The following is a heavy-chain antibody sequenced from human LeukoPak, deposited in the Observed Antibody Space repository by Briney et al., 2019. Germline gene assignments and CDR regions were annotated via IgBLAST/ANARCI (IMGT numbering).Heavy chain of an antibody. CDR3: AKDRSSNWPGRGMDV. CDR2: ISWNSGSI. J-gene: IGHJ6*02. CDR1: GFTFDDYA. D-gene: IGHD6-13*01. V-gene: IGHV3-9*01. Sequence: GRSPRLSCAASGFTFDDYAMHWVRQAPGKGLEWVSSISWNSGSIGYADSVKGRFTISRDNAKNSLYLQMNSLRAEDTALYYCAKDRSSNWPGRGMDVWGQGTTVTVSS.